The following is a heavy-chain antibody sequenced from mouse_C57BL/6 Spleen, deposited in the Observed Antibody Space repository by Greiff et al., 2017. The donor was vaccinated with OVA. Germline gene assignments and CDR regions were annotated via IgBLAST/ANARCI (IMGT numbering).Heavy chain of an antibody. J-gene: IGHJ4*01. CDR2: ISSGSSTI. CDR1: GFTFSDYG. D-gene: IGHD1-1*01. Sequence: EVKLMESGGDLVKPGGSLKLSCAASGFTFSDYGMHWVRQAPEKGLEWVAYISSGSSTIYYADTVKGRFTISRDNAKNTLFLQMTSLRSEDTAMYYCAREYDGSRGAMDYWGQGTSVTVSS. V-gene: IGHV5-17*01. CDR3: AREYDGSRGAMDY.